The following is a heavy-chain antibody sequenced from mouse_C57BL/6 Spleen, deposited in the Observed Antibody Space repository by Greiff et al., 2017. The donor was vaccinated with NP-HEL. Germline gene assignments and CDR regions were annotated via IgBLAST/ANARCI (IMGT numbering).Heavy chain of an antibody. D-gene: IGHD1-1*01. Sequence: VQLQQPGTELVKPGASVKLSCKASGYTFTSYWMHWVKQRPGQGLEWIGNINPSNGGTNYNEKFKSKATLTVNKSSSTAYMQLSSLTSEDSAVYYCARLDYYGGYFDVWGTGTTVTVSS. CDR1: GYTFTSYW. CDR2: INPSNGGT. J-gene: IGHJ1*03. V-gene: IGHV1-53*01. CDR3: ARLDYYGGYFDV.